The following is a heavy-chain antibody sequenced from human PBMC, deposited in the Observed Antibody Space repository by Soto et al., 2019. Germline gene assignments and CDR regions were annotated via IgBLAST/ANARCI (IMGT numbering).Heavy chain of an antibody. J-gene: IGHJ6*02. D-gene: IGHD1-26*01. CDR2: ISAYNGDT. V-gene: IGHV1-18*01. CDR3: ARSSGTYPPSRYYYGLDV. CDR1: GYTFTSYG. Sequence: AAVKVPCKASGYTFTSYGLSWVRQAPGQGLEWMGWISAYNGDTNYPQKFQARVTMTTDTSTSTAYLDLRSLRSDDTAVYYCARSSGTYPPSRYYYGLDVWGQGTTVTVSS.